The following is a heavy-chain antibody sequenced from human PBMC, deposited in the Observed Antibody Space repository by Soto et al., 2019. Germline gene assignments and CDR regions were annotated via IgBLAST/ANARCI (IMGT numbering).Heavy chain of an antibody. CDR2: IYYLGNT. D-gene: IGHD3-3*01. CDR3: AGLLCYLCSGYHLNY. Sequence: SETLSLTCTVSGGSISSSSSYWGWIRQPPGKGLEWVGSIYYLGNTYYNPSLGGRVSISVDPSKNQFSLKLNSVTAADTAVFYCAGLLCYLCSGYHLNYLSRGTLVTVS. V-gene: IGHV4-39*01. CDR1: GGSISSSSSY. J-gene: IGHJ4*02.